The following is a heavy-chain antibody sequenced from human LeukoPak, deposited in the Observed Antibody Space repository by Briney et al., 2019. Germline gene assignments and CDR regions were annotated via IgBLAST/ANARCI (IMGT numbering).Heavy chain of an antibody. CDR2: ISGSGGST. V-gene: IGHV3-23*01. CDR1: GFTFSTYV. Sequence: GGSLRLSCAASGFTFSTYVMTWARQAPGKGLEWVSAISGSGGSTYYADSVKGRFTISRDNSKNTLYLQMNSLRAEDTAVYYCAKVGIKTVVVPAAWGQGTLVTVSS. J-gene: IGHJ5*02. D-gene: IGHD2-2*01. CDR3: AKVGIKTVVVPAA.